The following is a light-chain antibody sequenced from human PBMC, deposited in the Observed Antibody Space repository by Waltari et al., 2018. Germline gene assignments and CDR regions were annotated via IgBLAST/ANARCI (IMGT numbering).Light chain of an antibody. CDR1: QSFSSSF. CDR3: QQYGSSPRT. Sequence: EIVLTQSPDTLSLSPGERATLSCRASQSFSSSFLAWYQQKPGQAPRLLIYGASSRATVIPDRFSGSGSGTDFTLTISRLEPEDFAVYYCQQYGSSPRTFGQGTKVEIK. J-gene: IGKJ1*01. V-gene: IGKV3-20*01. CDR2: GAS.